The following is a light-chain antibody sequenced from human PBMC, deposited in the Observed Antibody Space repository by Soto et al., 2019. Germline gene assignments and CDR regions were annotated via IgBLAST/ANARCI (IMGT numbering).Light chain of an antibody. CDR1: QSVSSY. J-gene: IGKJ5*01. CDR2: DAS. Sequence: PGERATLSCRASQSVSSYLAWYQQKPGQAPRLLIYDASNRATGIPARFSGSGSGTDFTLTISSLEPEDFAVYYCQQRSNWPQITFGQGTRLEIK. V-gene: IGKV3-11*01. CDR3: QQRSNWPQIT.